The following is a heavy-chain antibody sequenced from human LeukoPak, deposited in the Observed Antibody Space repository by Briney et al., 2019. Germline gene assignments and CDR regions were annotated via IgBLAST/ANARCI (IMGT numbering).Heavy chain of an antibody. CDR3: ARDLWFGELTKAY. J-gene: IGHJ4*02. Sequence: GSLRLSCAASGFTFSSYSMNWVRQAPGKGLEWVSSISSSSSYIYYADSVKGRFTISRDNAKNSLYLQMNSLRAEDTAVYYYARDLWFGELTKAYWGQGTLVTVSS. V-gene: IGHV3-21*01. D-gene: IGHD3-10*01. CDR1: GFTFSSYS. CDR2: ISSSSSYI.